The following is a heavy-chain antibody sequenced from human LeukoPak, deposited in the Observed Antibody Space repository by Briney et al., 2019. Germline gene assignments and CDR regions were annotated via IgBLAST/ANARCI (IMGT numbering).Heavy chain of an antibody. CDR1: GFTFSSYG. J-gene: IGHJ4*02. Sequence: GGSLRLSCAASGFTFSSYGMHWVRQAPGKGLEWVAFIRYDGSNKYYADSVKGRFTISRDNSKNTLYLQMNSLRAEDTAVYYCAKVHSSSSVQDYWGQGTLVTVSS. CDR2: IRYDGSNK. CDR3: AKVHSSSSVQDY. V-gene: IGHV3-30*02. D-gene: IGHD6-6*01.